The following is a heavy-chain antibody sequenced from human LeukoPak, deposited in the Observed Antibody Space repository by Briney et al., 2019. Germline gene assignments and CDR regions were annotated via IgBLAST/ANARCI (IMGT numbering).Heavy chain of an antibody. J-gene: IGHJ3*01. CDR2: VYYTGST. Sequence: SETLSLTCTVSGGSISSYYWSWVRQPPGKGLEWIGFVYYTGSTNYSPSLKSRVTISVDASKNQFSLKLRSVTAADTAVYYCARISSSNWYNERGAFDVWGQGTMVTVSS. D-gene: IGHD6-13*01. CDR1: GGSISSYY. V-gene: IGHV4-59*01. CDR3: ARISSSNWYNERGAFDV.